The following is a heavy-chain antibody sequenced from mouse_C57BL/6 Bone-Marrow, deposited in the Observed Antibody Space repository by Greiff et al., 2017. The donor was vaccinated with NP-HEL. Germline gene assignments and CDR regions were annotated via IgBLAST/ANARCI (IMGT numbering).Heavy chain of an antibody. CDR1: GFTFSDYY. V-gene: IGHV5-12*01. J-gene: IGHJ3*01. D-gene: IGHD2-4*01. CDR3: ARPHYDYSWFAY. CDR2: ISNGGGST. Sequence: EVQVVESGGGLVQPGGSLKLSCAASGFTFSDYYMYWVRQTPEKRLEWVAYISNGGGSTYYPDTVKGRFTISRDNAKNTLYLQMSRLKSEDTAMYYCARPHYDYSWFAYWGQGTLVTVSA.